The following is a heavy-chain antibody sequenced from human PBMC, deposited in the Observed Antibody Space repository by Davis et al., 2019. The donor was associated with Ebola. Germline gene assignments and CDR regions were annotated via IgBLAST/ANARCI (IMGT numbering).Heavy chain of an antibody. CDR1: GDSVSSAG. CDR2: TYYKSKWYN. J-gene: IGHJ6*04. Sequence: PSETLSLTCVISGDSVSSAGWNWIRQSPSRGLEWLGRTYYKSKWYNDYAVSVKSRITINPDTSKNQFSLQLNSVTPEETALYYCARGWLRVGMDVWGEGTTVTVSS. V-gene: IGHV6-1*01. D-gene: IGHD5-18*01. CDR3: ARGWLRVGMDV.